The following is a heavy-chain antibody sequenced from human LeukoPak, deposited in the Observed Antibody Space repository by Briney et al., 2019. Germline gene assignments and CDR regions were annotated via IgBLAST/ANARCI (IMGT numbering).Heavy chain of an antibody. D-gene: IGHD1-26*01. CDR1: GFTFSSYA. V-gene: IGHV3-64*01. CDR2: ISSNGGST. CDR3: SRVYGSYYYYGMDV. Sequence: PGGSLRLSCAASGFTFSSYAMHWVRQAPGKGLEYVSAISSNGGSTYYANSVKGRFTISRDNSKNTLYLQMGSLRAEDMAVYYCSRVYGSYYYYGMDVWGQGTTVTVSS. J-gene: IGHJ6*02.